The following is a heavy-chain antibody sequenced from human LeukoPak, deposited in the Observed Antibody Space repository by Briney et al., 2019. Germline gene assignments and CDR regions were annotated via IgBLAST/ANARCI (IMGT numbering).Heavy chain of an antibody. D-gene: IGHD3-22*01. J-gene: IGHJ4*02. Sequence: PGGSLRLSCAAPGFTFSNYSMTWVRQAPGKGLEWISYISSSSTTIYYADSVKDRFTVSRDSAKNSVYLQMNSLRAEHTSVYYCAREGGYDYWGQGTLVTVSS. V-gene: IGHV3-48*01. CDR3: AREGGYDY. CDR2: ISSSSTTI. CDR1: GFTFSNYS.